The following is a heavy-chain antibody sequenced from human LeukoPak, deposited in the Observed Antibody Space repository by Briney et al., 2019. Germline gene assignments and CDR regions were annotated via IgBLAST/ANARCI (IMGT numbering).Heavy chain of an antibody. Sequence: GGSLRLSCAASGFTFSGYAMHWVRQAPGKGLEWVAVISYDGSVKFYADSVKGRFTISRDTSKNRLYLQMNSLRAEDTAVYYCAPCSSWYYFDYWGQGTLVTVSS. D-gene: IGHD6-13*01. J-gene: IGHJ4*02. CDR1: GFTFSGYA. V-gene: IGHV3-30-3*01. CDR2: ISYDGSVK. CDR3: APCSSWYYFDY.